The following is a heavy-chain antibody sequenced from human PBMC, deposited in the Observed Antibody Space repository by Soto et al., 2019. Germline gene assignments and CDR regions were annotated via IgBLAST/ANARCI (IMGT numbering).Heavy chain of an antibody. CDR1: GGSISSSNW. V-gene: IGHV4-4*02. CDR3: AREGSGSYYNRWFDP. D-gene: IGHD3-10*01. CDR2: IYHSGST. J-gene: IGHJ5*02. Sequence: SETLSLTCAVSGGSISSSNWWSWVRQPPGKGLEWIGEIYHSGSTNYNPSLKSRVTISVDTSKNQFSLKLSSVTAADTAVYYCAREGSGSYYNRWFDPWGQGTLVTVSS.